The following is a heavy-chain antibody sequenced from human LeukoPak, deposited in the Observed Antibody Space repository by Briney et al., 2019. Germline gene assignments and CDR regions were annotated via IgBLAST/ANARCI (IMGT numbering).Heavy chain of an antibody. CDR2: IYHSGST. D-gene: IGHD2-2*01. J-gene: IGHJ4*02. V-gene: IGHV4-4*02. CDR1: GGSISSSNW. Sequence: PSETLSLTCAVSGGSISSSNWWSWVRQPPGKGLEWIGEIYHSGSTNYNPSLKSRVTISVDKSKNQFSLKLSSVTAADTAVYYCARGGRYCSSTSCYLGYWGQGTLVTVSS. CDR3: ARGGRYCSSTSCYLGY.